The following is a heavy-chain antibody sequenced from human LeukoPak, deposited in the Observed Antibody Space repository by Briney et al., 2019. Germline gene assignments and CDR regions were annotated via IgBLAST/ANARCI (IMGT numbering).Heavy chain of an antibody. D-gene: IGHD3-10*01. CDR1: GDSVSSNSAV. J-gene: IGHJ4*02. Sequence: SQTLSLTCAISGDSVSSNSAVWNWIRQSPSRGLEWLGRTYYRSKWCNDYAVSVKSRININPDTSKTQFSLQLNSVTRGDAAVYYCARGGGHWFDFYYSGEGTLVTVSS. CDR3: ARGGGHWFDFYY. V-gene: IGHV6-1*01. CDR2: TYYRSKWCN.